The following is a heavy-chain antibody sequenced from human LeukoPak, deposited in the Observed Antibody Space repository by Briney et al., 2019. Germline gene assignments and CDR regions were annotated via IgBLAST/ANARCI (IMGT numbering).Heavy chain of an antibody. J-gene: IGHJ4*02. CDR1: GFTFSSYA. CDR3: AKLYGSGTYYNYFHY. V-gene: IGHV3-23*01. CDR2: ISDSGVNT. D-gene: IGHD3-10*01. Sequence: PGGSLRLSCAASGFTFSSYAMSWVRQAPGKGLEWVSAISDSGVNTYSAGSMKGRFTISRDNSRNTLYLQMNSLRPDDTAVYYCAKLYGSGTYYNYFHYWGQGTLVTVSS.